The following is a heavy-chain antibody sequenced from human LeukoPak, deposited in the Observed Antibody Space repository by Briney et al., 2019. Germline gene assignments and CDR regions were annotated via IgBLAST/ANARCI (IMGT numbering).Heavy chain of an antibody. V-gene: IGHV1-8*01. CDR2: MNPDSGNT. D-gene: IGHD5-18*01. Sequence: GASVKVSCKASGYTFISYDINWMRQATGQGLEWMGWMNPDSGNTGYAQKLQDRLTMTRNTSISTAYMELSSLRSEDPAVYYCARASRGYSYGDFDYWGQGTLVTVSS. CDR1: GYTFISYD. CDR3: ARASRGYSYGDFDY. J-gene: IGHJ4*02.